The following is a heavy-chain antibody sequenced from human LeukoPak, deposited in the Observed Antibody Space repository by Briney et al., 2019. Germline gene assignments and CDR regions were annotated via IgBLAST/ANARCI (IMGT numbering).Heavy chain of an antibody. CDR2: INPNSGGT. CDR3: ARGRRGDSSGYYRNWFDP. CDR1: GYTSTGYY. J-gene: IGHJ5*02. Sequence: GASVKVSCKASGYTSTGYYMHWVRQAPGQGLEWMGWINPNSGGTNYAQKFQGRVTMTRDTSISTAYMELSRLRSDDTAVYYCARGRRGDSSGYYRNWFDPWGQGTLVTVSS. V-gene: IGHV1-2*02. D-gene: IGHD3-22*01.